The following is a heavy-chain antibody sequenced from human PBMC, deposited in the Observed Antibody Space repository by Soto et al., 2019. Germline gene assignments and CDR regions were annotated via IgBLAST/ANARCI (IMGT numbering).Heavy chain of an antibody. CDR1: GASISLVGYS. CDR3: ARYDSSGDFDY. J-gene: IGHJ4*02. V-gene: IGHV4-30-2*01. CDR2: ISHRGNT. D-gene: IGHD6-19*01. Sequence: PSETLSLTCGVSGASISLVGYSWSWIRQPPGKGLERIGYISHRGNTYYNPSLRSRATISVDRSKNEFSLNLRSVTAADTAMYYCARYDSSGDFDYWGQGTLVTVSS.